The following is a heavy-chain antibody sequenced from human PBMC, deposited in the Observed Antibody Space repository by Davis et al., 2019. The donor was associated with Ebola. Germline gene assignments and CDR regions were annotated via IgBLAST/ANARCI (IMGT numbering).Heavy chain of an antibody. V-gene: IGHV1-69*04. Sequence: AASVKVSCKASGYTFTSYGISWVRQAPGQGLEWMGRIIPILGIANYAQKFQGRVTITADKSTSTAYMELSSLRSEDTAVYYCAREGQIWFGELLYVEGHFDYWGQGTLVTVSS. CDR1: GYTFTSYG. D-gene: IGHD3-10*01. J-gene: IGHJ4*02. CDR2: IIPILGIA. CDR3: AREGQIWFGELLYVEGHFDY.